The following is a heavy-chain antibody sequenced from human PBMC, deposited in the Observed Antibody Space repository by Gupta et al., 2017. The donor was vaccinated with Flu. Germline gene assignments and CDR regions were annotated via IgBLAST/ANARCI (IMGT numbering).Heavy chain of an antibody. CDR1: GFTFSSYA. CDR2: ISAGGS. Sequence: VQLLESGGGLVQPGGSLRLACAAAGFTFSSYAMSWVRQAPGKGLEWVSSISAGGSNADFVTGRFTISRDNSKNTLYLQMNSLRAEDTAVYYCAKAYKNALTGYWDYWGQGSLVTVSS. CDR3: AKAYKNALTGYWDY. V-gene: IGHV3-23*01. J-gene: IGHJ4*02. D-gene: IGHD3-9*01.